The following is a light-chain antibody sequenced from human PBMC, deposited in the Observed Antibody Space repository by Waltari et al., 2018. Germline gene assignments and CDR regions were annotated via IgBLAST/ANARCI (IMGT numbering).Light chain of an antibody. J-gene: IGKJ1*01. V-gene: IGKV3-11*01. CDR2: DAS. CDR3: QQRSNWPWT. Sequence: EIVLTQSPATLSLYPGERATLSGRASQSVRSYLAWYPQKPGQAPRLLIYDASNRATGIPARFSGSGAGTDFTLTISSLEPEDFAVYYCQQRSNWPWTFGQGTKVEIK. CDR1: QSVRSY.